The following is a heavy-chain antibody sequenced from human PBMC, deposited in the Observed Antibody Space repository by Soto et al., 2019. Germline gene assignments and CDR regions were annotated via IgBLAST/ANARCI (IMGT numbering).Heavy chain of an antibody. V-gene: IGHV4-39*01. CDR1: GGSISSYY. D-gene: IGHD4-17*01. Sequence: SETLSLTCTVSGGSISSYYWGWIRQPPGKGLEWIGSIYYSGSTYYNPSLKSRVTISVDTSKNQFSLKLSSVTAADTAVYYCASSVPDYGGNEGVSDYFDYWGQGTLVTVSS. J-gene: IGHJ4*02. CDR3: ASSVPDYGGNEGVSDYFDY. CDR2: IYYSGST.